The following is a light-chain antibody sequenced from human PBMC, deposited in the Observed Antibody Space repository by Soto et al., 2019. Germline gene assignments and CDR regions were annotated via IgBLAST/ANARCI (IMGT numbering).Light chain of an antibody. V-gene: IGKV1-39*01. CDR3: QQSYSSPWT. J-gene: IGKJ1*01. CDR1: PSISTY. CDR2: AAS. Sequence: DIQMTQSPSSLSASVGDRVTITCRASPSISTYLNWYHQKPGKAPKLLIYAASSLRSGVTSRFSGSGSGTDFTLTISSLQREDFATYVCQQSYSSPWTFGQGTKVDIK.